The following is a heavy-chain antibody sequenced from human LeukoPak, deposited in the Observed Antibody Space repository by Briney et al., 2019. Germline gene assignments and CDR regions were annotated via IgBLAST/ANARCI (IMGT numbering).Heavy chain of an antibody. CDR1: GYSFTSYW. J-gene: IGHJ6*03. Sequence: GESLKISCKGSGYSFTSYWIGWVRQMPGKGLEWMGIIYPGDSETRYSPSFQGQVTISADKSINTAYLHWSRLKTSDTAIYYCARRGLELRGDYDYYTDVWGKGTTVTVSS. D-gene: IGHD1-7*01. V-gene: IGHV5-51*01. CDR3: ARRGLELRGDYDYYTDV. CDR2: IYPGDSET.